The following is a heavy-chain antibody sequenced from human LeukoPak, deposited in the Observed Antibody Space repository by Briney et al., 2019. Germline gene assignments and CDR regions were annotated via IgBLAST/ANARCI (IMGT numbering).Heavy chain of an antibody. D-gene: IGHD3-16*01. CDR1: GFTFSKAW. CDR2: IKTKTDGETT. CDR3: EGDYRYFDS. J-gene: IGHJ4*02. V-gene: IGHV3-15*01. Sequence: SGGSLRLSCSASGFTFSKAWMSWVRQAPGKGLEWVGRIKTKTDGETTDYAAPVKGRFVISRDDSKNTVYLQMNRLKIEDTAVYYCEGDYRYFDSWGQGTLVTVSS.